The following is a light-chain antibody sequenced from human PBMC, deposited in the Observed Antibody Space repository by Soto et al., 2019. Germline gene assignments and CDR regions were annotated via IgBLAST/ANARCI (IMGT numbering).Light chain of an antibody. CDR2: EVI. Sequence: QSALTQPASVSGSPGQSITISCTGTSSDVGGYGYVSWYQQRPGNAPKLMIYEVINRPSGVSSRFSGSKSGTSVSLAISGLRSEDEATYYCAAWDDTLNGQVFGGGTKLTVL. J-gene: IGLJ3*02. CDR3: AAWDDTLNGQV. CDR1: SSDVGGYGY. V-gene: IGLV2-14*01.